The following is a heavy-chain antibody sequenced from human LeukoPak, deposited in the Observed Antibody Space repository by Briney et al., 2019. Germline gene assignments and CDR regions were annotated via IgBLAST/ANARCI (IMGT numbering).Heavy chain of an antibody. Sequence: GGSLRLSCAASGFTFSSYAMHWVRQAPGKGLEWVSVIYSGGGTYHADSVRGRFNISRDTSKNTLYLQMNSLRAEDTAVYYCVREGYSSSFGYWGQGTLVTVSS. J-gene: IGHJ4*02. CDR1: GFTFSSYA. D-gene: IGHD6-6*01. V-gene: IGHV3-53*01. CDR3: VREGYSSSFGY. CDR2: IYSGGGT.